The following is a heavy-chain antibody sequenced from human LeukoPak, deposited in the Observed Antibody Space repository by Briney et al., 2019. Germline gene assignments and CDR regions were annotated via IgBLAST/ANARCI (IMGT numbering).Heavy chain of an antibody. D-gene: IGHD2-2*01. CDR3: ARDSPIVAVPAATGIYYMDV. V-gene: IGHV1-69*06. J-gene: IGHJ6*03. Sequence: SVKVSCKASGGTFSSYAIIWVRQAPGQGLEWMGRIIPIFGTANYAQKFQGRVTITADKSTSTAYMELSSLRSEDTAVYYCARDSPIVAVPAATGIYYMDVWGKGTTVTVSS. CDR2: IIPIFGTA. CDR1: GGTFSSYA.